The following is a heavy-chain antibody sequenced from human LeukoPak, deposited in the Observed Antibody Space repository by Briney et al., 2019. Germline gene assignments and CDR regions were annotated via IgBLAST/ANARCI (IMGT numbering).Heavy chain of an antibody. CDR1: GGSFSGYY. Sequence: PSETLSLTCAVYGGSFSGYYWSWTRQPPGKGLEWLGEINHSGSTNYNPSLKSRVTISVDTSKNQFSLKLSSVTAADTAVYYCARHPYDFWSGYPFDYWGQGTLVTVSS. V-gene: IGHV4-34*01. D-gene: IGHD3-3*01. J-gene: IGHJ4*02. CDR3: ARHPYDFWSGYPFDY. CDR2: INHSGST.